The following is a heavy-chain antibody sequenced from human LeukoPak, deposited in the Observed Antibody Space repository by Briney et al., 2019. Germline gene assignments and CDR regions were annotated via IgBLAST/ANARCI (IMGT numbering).Heavy chain of an antibody. CDR3: ARLYNWNDGFDH. CDR1: GYSFTSYW. V-gene: IGHV5-51*04. J-gene: IGHJ4*02. D-gene: IGHD1-1*01. CDR2: IYPGDSET. Sequence: GESLKISCKGSGYSFTSYWIAWVRQMPGKGLEWMGIIYPGDSETRYSPSFSPSFQGQVTISADKPISTAYLQWSSLKASDTAMYYCARLYNWNDGFDHWGQGTLVTVSS.